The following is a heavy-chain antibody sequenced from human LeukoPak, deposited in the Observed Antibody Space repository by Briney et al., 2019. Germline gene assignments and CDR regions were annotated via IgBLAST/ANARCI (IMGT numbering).Heavy chain of an antibody. CDR3: ARDDLTLHYYGSGSYSL. Sequence: GASVKVSCKASGYSFTGYYMHWGRQAPGQGLEWMGWINPNSGGTNYAQKFQGRVTMTRDTSISTAYMELSRLRSDDTAVYYCARDDLTLHYYGSGSYSLWGQGTLVTVSS. CDR2: INPNSGGT. D-gene: IGHD3-10*01. J-gene: IGHJ4*02. CDR1: GYSFTGYY. V-gene: IGHV1-2*02.